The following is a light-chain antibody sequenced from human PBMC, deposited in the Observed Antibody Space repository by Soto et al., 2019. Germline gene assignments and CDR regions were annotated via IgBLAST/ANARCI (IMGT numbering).Light chain of an antibody. V-gene: IGKV1-39*01. J-gene: IGKJ1*01. Sequence: DLPMTQSPSSLSASVGDRVTITCRASQSISSYLNWYQQKPGKAPKLLIYAASTFQSGVPSRFSGSGSGTDFTLTISSLQPEDFATYYCQQSYSTHRTFGQGTKVEIK. CDR3: QQSYSTHRT. CDR2: AAS. CDR1: QSISSY.